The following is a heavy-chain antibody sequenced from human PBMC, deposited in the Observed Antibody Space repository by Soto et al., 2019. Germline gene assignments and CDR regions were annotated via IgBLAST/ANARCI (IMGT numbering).Heavy chain of an antibody. Sequence: ASVKVSCKASGYTYISYSMHWVRQAPGQRLEWMGWINVGNGNTKYSQNFQGRVTINRDTSTSTAYMELSSLTSEDTAVYYCARTGDAWYYFDYWGQGTLVTVSS. D-gene: IGHD7-27*01. J-gene: IGHJ4*02. CDR2: INVGNGNT. CDR1: GYTYISYS. CDR3: ARTGDAWYYFDY. V-gene: IGHV1-3*01.